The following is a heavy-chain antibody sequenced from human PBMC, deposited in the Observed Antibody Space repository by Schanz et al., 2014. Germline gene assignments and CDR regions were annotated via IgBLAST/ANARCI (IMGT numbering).Heavy chain of an antibody. CDR1: GFIFEDYA. D-gene: IGHD3-16*01. Sequence: EVQLVESGGGLVQPGRSLRLSCAASGFIFEDYAMYWVRQAPGKGLEWVANIRQEGSEKYYVDSVKGRFTVSRDDAKNSLYLQMNSLRVEDTAVYYCARDYAGFDCWGQGTLVTVSS. V-gene: IGHV3-7*01. J-gene: IGHJ4*02. CDR3: ARDYAGFDC. CDR2: IRQEGSEK.